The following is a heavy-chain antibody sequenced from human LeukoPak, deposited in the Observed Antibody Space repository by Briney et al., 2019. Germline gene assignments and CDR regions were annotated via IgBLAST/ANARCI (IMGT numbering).Heavy chain of an antibody. Sequence: GGFLRLSCAASGFTFDDYAMHWVRQAPGKGLEWVSLISWDGGSTYYADSVKGRFTISRDNSKNSLYLQMNSLRAEDTALYYCAKAYSCYDSYFDYWGQGTLVTVSS. J-gene: IGHJ4*02. CDR1: GFTFDDYA. D-gene: IGHD5-12*01. CDR2: ISWDGGST. V-gene: IGHV3-43D*04. CDR3: AKAYSCYDSYFDY.